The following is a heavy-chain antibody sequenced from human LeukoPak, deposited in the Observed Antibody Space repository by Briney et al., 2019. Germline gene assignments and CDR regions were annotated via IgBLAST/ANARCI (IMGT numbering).Heavy chain of an antibody. J-gene: IGHJ4*02. CDR1: GFTFSNFA. D-gene: IGHD6-13*01. CDR2: ISSSGGST. CDR3: AKGGSSWARFDD. Sequence: GGSLRPSCAASGFTFSNFAMSWVRQAPGKGLEWVTTISSSGGSTYYADSVKGRFTISRDNSKNTLHLQMDSLRAEDTAVYYCAKGGSSWARFDDWGQGTLVTVSS. V-gene: IGHV3-23*01.